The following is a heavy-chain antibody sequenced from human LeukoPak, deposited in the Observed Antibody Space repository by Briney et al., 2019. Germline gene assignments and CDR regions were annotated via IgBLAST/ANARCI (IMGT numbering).Heavy chain of an antibody. CDR2: IYYSGST. V-gene: IGHV4-59*08. D-gene: IGHD6-13*01. J-gene: IGHJ4*02. Sequence: KPSETLSLTCTVSGGSISSYYWSWIRQPPGKGLEWIGYIYYSGSTNYNPSLKSRVTISVDTSKNQFSLKLSSVTAADTAVYYCARTTSSSWEYYFDYWGQGTLVTVSS. CDR1: GGSISSYY. CDR3: ARTTSSSWEYYFDY.